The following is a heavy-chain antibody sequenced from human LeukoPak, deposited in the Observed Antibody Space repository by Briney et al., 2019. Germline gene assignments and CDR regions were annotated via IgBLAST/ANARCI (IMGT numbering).Heavy chain of an antibody. CDR3: TTIEWELLLFTY. V-gene: IGHV3-15*01. Sequence: PGGSLRLSCAASGFTFSNAWMSWVRQAPGKGLEWVGRIKSKTDGGTTDYAAPVKGRFTISRDDSKNTLYLQMNSLKTEDTAVYYCTTIEWELLLFTYWGQGTLVTVSS. J-gene: IGHJ4*02. D-gene: IGHD1-26*01. CDR2: IKSKTDGGTT. CDR1: GFTFSNAW.